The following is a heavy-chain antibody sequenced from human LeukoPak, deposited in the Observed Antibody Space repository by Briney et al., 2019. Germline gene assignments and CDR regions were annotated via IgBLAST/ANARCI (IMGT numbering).Heavy chain of an antibody. CDR2: IYTSGST. J-gene: IGHJ5*02. V-gene: IGHV4-61*02. CDR3: ARDRSAQGWFDP. CDR1: GGSISSGSYY. D-gene: IGHD6-6*01. Sequence: SETLSLTCTVSGGSISSGSYYWSWIRQPAGKGLEWIGRIYTSGSTNYNPSLKSRVTMSVDTSKNQFSLKLSSVTAADTAVYYCARDRSAQGWFDPWGQGTLVTVSS.